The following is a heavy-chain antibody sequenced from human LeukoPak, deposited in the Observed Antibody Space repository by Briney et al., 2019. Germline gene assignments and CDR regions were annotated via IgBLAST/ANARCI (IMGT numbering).Heavy chain of an antibody. V-gene: IGHV4-59*01. CDR3: ARGYSGYDYFDY. J-gene: IGHJ4*02. D-gene: IGHD5-12*01. CDR1: GGSISSYY. Sequence: SETLSLTCTVSGGSISSYYWSWIRPPPGKGLEWSGYIYYSGSTIYNPSLKSRVTISVDTSKNQYSLKLSSVTAADTAVYYCARGYSGYDYFDYWGQGTLVTVSS. CDR2: IYYSGST.